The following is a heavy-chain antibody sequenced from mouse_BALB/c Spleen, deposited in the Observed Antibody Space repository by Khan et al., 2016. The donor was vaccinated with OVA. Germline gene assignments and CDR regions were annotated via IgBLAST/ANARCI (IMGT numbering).Heavy chain of an antibody. V-gene: IGHV2-9*02. CDR3: ARLLDI. J-gene: IGHJ2*01. CDR2: IRAGGST. Sequence: QVELVESGPGLVAPSQSLSITCTVSGFSLTSYGVHWVRQPPGKGLEWLGVIRAGGSTNYNSAFMSRLSIIKENSNSQVFLKMNSLKTNDTAMYYCARLLDIWGQGTTLTVSS. CDR1: GFSLTSYG.